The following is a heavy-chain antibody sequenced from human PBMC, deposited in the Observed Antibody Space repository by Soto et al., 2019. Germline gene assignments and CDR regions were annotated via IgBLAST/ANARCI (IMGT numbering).Heavy chain of an antibody. CDR2: IGGGGSSP. J-gene: IGHJ4*02. D-gene: IGHD2-2*01. Sequence: EVQLLESGGGLVQPGGSLRLSCAASGFTFSTYTMSWVRQAPGKGLEWVSVIGGGGSSPSYVDSVQGRFTISRDNYKNTLFLQMNSLRAEDTAMCYCAKARCSTTNCYVPDYWGQGTLVTVSS. CDR3: AKARCSTTNCYVPDY. CDR1: GFTFSTYT. V-gene: IGHV3-23*01.